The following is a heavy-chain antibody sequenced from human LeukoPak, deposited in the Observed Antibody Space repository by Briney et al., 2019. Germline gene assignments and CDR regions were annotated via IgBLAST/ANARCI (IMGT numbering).Heavy chain of an antibody. D-gene: IGHD3-3*01. V-gene: IGHV3-7*03. J-gene: IGHJ4*02. Sequence: GGSLRLSCVASGFTFGKYWMSWVRQAPGKGLEWVANIKLDGSEKNYVDSVKGRFTISRDNTKNSLYLQMHSLRVEDTAVFYCARDQYDTWSRRGNFDSWGQGTLVIVSS. CDR3: ARDQYDTWSRRGNFDS. CDR2: IKLDGSEK. CDR1: GFTFGKYW.